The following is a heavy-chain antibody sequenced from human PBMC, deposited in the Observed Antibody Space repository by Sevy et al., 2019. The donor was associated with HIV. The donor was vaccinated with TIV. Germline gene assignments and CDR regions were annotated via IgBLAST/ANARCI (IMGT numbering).Heavy chain of an antibody. CDR2: ISHDGIVR. CDR3: ARDLPHLLPWELSRGSDS. CDR1: GFTLSNYA. Sequence: GESLKISCAASGFTLSNYAVHWVRQAPGKGLEWVALISHDGIVREYADSVKGRFTISRDNSKNTVYLQMNSLRADDTAVYYCARDLPHLLPWELSRGSDSWGQGTLVTVSS. D-gene: IGHD3-16*01. V-gene: IGHV3-30*04. J-gene: IGHJ4*02.